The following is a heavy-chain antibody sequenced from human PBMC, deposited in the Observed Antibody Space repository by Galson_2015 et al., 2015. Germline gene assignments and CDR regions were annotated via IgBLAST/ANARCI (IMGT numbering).Heavy chain of an antibody. D-gene: IGHD5-12*01. CDR2: IGRSSSPI. Sequence: SLRLSCAASGFTFSSYRMNWVRQAPGKGLEWISYIGRSSSPIYYADSVKGRFTISRDNAKNSLSLQMNSLRDEDTAVYFCARGVTYTGYDWGGYWGQGTLVTVSS. CDR3: ARGVTYTGYDWGGY. V-gene: IGHV3-48*02. J-gene: IGHJ4*02. CDR1: GFTFSSYR.